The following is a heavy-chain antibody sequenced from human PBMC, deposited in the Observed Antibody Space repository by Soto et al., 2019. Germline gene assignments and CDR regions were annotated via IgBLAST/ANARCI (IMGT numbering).Heavy chain of an antibody. J-gene: IGHJ6*02. CDR2: IYPGDSDT. CDR1: GYSFTSYW. CDR3: ARNFKDILTGIYYYGMDV. V-gene: IGHV5-51*01. Sequence: GGSLKISCKGSGYSFTSYWIGWVRQMPGKGLEWMGIIYPGDSDTRYSPSFQGQVTISADKSISTAYLQWSSLKASDTAMYYCARNFKDILTGIYYYGMDVWGQGTTVTVS. D-gene: IGHD3-9*01.